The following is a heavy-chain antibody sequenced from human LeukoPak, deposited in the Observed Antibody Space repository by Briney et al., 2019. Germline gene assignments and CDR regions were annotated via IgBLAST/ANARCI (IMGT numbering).Heavy chain of an antibody. CDR1: VFTFSIYN. CDR3: ASLRLWDY. J-gene: IGHJ4*02. D-gene: IGHD2-21*01. CDR2: ICSSSSYI. Sequence: GGSLRLFCGASVFTFSIYNMLWVRHAPGKGLEWVSSICSSSSYIYCGLLEEGLFTISRDNAKNSLYLQINSLRAEDTAVYYCASLRLWDYWGQGTLVTVSS. V-gene: IGHV3-21*01.